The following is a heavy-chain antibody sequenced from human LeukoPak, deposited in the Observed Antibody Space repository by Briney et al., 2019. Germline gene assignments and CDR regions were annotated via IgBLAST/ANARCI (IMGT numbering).Heavy chain of an antibody. Sequence: ASVKVSCKASGGTFSNYAINWVRQAPGQGLEWMGGIIPIFGTANYAQKFQGKVTITADGSTSTAYMELSSLRSEDTAIYYCARGWDYDSGGRPTAYVYWGQGTLVSVSS. CDR2: IIPIFGTA. V-gene: IGHV1-69*13. J-gene: IGHJ4*02. CDR1: GGTFSNYA. CDR3: ARGWDYDSGGRPTAYVY. D-gene: IGHD3-22*01.